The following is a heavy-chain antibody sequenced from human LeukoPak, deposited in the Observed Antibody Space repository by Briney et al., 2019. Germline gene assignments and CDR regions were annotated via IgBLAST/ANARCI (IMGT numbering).Heavy chain of an antibody. Sequence: ASVKVSCKASGYTFTGYYLHWVRQAPGQGLEWMGWINPNSGDTNYAQKFQGRVTMTRDTSISTAYMELSRLRSDDTAVYYCARGLYSSTWPFDYWGQGNLVTVSS. D-gene: IGHD6-13*01. CDR1: GYTFTGYY. V-gene: IGHV1-2*02. J-gene: IGHJ4*02. CDR2: INPNSGDT. CDR3: ARGLYSSTWPFDY.